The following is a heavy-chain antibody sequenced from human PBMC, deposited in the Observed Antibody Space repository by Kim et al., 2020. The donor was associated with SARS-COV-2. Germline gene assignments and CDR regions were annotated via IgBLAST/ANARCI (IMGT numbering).Heavy chain of an antibody. Sequence: TCYNPSLKSRVTLSVETSKNQFSLKLSSVTAADTSVFYCARHLTGSSWFDYWGQGTLVTVSS. D-gene: IGHD6-13*01. J-gene: IGHJ4*02. V-gene: IGHV4-39*01. CDR2: T. CDR3: ARHLTGSSWFDY.